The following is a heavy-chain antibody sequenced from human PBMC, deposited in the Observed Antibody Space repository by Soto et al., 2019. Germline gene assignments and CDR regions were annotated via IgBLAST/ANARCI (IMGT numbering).Heavy chain of an antibody. CDR1: GFTFVNYA. Sequence: EVQLLESGGGLVQPGGSLRLSCAASGFTFVNYAMNWVRQAPGKGLEWVATLSGSGTSTYYADSAKGRFTISRDNSRNTLYLQMNSLRAEDTAVYYCAKGTSNGGWFNPFDYWGQGTLVTVS. V-gene: IGHV3-23*01. CDR2: LSGSGTST. J-gene: IGHJ4*02. CDR3: AKGTSNGGWFNPFDY. D-gene: IGHD6-19*01.